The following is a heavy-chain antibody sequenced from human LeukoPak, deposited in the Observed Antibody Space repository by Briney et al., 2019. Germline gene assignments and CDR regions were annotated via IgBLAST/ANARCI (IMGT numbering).Heavy chain of an antibody. CDR2: IYYSGST. D-gene: IGHD3-10*01. V-gene: IGHV4-61*05. J-gene: IGHJ4*02. CDR1: GGSIYSNSYY. Sequence: SETLSLTCTLSGGSIYSNSYYWGWIRQPPGKGLEWIGYIYYSGSTNYNPSLKSRVTISVDTSKNQFSLKLSSVTAADTAVYYCARFGGFGELPKPYYWGQGTLVTVSS. CDR3: ARFGGFGELPKPYY.